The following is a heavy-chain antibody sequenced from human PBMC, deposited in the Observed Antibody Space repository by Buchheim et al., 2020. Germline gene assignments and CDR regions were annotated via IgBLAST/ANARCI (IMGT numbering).Heavy chain of an antibody. CDR1: GFDFDDYG. D-gene: IGHD2-2*01. V-gene: IGHV3-20*04. CDR3: ARSGYCSSTNCYAYYYYYMDV. Sequence: EVQLVESGGGVVRPGGSLRLSCAASGFDFDDYGLSWVRQAPGKGLEWVSGINWNGGSPGYADSVKGRFTISRDNAKNSLYLQMDSLRAEDTALYYCARSGYCSSTNCYAYYYYYMDVWGKGTT. CDR2: INWNGGSP. J-gene: IGHJ6*03.